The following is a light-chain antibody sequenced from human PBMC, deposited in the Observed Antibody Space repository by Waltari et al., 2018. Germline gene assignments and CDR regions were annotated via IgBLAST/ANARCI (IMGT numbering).Light chain of an antibody. CDR3: CSYAGSAISV. J-gene: IGLJ3*02. V-gene: IGLV2-23*02. Sequence: QSALTQTATVSGSPGRSPTISSPGTRSDIGTFNLFSWYQQHPGKAPTLIIYDVNKRPSGVSNRFSGSKSGNTASLTISGLQAADEADYYCCSYAGSAISVFGGGTKVTVL. CDR2: DVN. CDR1: RSDIGTFNL.